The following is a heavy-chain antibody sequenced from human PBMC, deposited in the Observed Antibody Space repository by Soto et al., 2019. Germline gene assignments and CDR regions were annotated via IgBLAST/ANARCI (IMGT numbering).Heavy chain of an antibody. CDR1: GYTFTSYG. CDR2: ISAHNGNT. CDR3: ARGRYGDY. J-gene: IGHJ4*02. V-gene: IGHV1-18*01. Sequence: QVHLVQSGAEVKKPGASVKVSCKGSGYTFTSYGITWVGQAPGQGHEWMGWISAHNGNTDYAQKLQGRVTVTRDTSTSTAYMELRSLRSVDTAVYYCARGRYGDYWGQGALVTVSS. D-gene: IGHD1-1*01.